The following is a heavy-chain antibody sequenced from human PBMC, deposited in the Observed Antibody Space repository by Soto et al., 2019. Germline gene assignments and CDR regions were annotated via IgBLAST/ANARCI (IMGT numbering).Heavy chain of an antibody. V-gene: IGHV3-23*01. CDR1: GFTFSSYA. CDR3: AKAWRSIAARPHFDY. J-gene: IGHJ4*02. CDR2: ISGSGGST. Sequence: GGSLRLSCAASGFTFSSYAMSWVRQAPGKGLEWVSAISGSGGSTYYADSVKGRFTISRDNSKNTLDLQMNSLRAEDTAVYYCAKAWRSIAARPHFDYWGQGTLVTVSS. D-gene: IGHD6-6*01.